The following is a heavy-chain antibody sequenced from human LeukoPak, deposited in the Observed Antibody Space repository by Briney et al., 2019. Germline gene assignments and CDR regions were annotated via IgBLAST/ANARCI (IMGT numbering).Heavy chain of an antibody. Sequence: ASVKVSCKASGYSFTSHYMHWVRQAPGQGLEWLGLINPSGSSTLYAQKFQGRVTITGNTSISTAYMELSSLRSEDTAVYYCTRGMLRGVFIRGGFDYWGQGTLVTVSS. CDR2: INPSGSST. CDR1: GYSFTSHY. D-gene: IGHD3-10*01. CDR3: TRGMLRGVFIRGGFDY. V-gene: IGHV1-46*01. J-gene: IGHJ4*02.